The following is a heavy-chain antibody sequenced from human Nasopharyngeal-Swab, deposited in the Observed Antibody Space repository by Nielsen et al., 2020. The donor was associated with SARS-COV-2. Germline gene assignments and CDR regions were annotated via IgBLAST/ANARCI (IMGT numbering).Heavy chain of an antibody. CDR3: ARASLSGSSTGRRAFDI. D-gene: IGHD1-26*01. Sequence: GESLKISCAASGFTFSSYEMNWVRQAPGKGLEWVSYISSSGSTIYYADSVKGRFTISRDNAKNSLYLQMNSLRAEDTAVYYCARASLSGSSTGRRAFDIWGKGTTVTVSS. CDR1: GFTFSSYE. V-gene: IGHV3-48*03. J-gene: IGHJ6*04. CDR2: ISSSGSTI.